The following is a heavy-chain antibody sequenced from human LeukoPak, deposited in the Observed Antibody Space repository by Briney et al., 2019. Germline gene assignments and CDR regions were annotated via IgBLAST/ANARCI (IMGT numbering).Heavy chain of an antibody. CDR3: AKDTGDYGDPAGAFDI. CDR2: IYSGGTT. D-gene: IGHD4-17*01. V-gene: IGHV3-53*05. J-gene: IGHJ3*02. CDR1: GFTVSSNY. Sequence: GGSLRLSCAASGFTVSSNYMSWVRQAPGKGLEWVSVIYSGGTTYYADSVKGRFTISRDNSKNTLYLQMNSLRAEDTAVYYCAKDTGDYGDPAGAFDIWGQGTMVTVSS.